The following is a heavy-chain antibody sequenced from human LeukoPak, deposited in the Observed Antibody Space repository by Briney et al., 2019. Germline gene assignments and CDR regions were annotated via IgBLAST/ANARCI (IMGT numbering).Heavy chain of an antibody. CDR2: ISAYNGNT. Sequence: ASVKVSCKASGYTFTSYGISWVRQAPGQGLEWMGWISAYNGNTNYAQKLQGRVTMTTDTSTSTAYMELSRLRSDDTAVYYCARDTRSGDYDYWGQGTLVTVSS. D-gene: IGHD4-17*01. CDR3: ARDTRSGDYDY. J-gene: IGHJ4*02. V-gene: IGHV1-18*01. CDR1: GYTFTSYG.